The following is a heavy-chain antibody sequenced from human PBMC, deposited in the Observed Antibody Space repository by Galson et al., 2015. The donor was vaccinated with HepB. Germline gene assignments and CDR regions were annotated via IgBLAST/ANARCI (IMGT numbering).Heavy chain of an antibody. CDR2: TSDDGSNE. CDR1: GFTFSRHT. V-gene: IGHV3-30*04. J-gene: IGHJ6*02. CDR3: ARALGMIQDFWGTSYPGYGMDV. Sequence: SLRLSCAASGFTFSRHTMHWVRQAPGKGLEWVAVTSDDGSNEWYADSVKGRFTISRDNSRNTLYLQMNGLRAEDTAVYYCARALGMIQDFWGTSYPGYGMDVWGQGTTVTVSS. D-gene: IGHD3-3*01.